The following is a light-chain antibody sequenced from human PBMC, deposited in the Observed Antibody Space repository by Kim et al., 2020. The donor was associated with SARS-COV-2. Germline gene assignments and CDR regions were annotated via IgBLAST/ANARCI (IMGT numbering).Light chain of an antibody. V-gene: IGKV3-20*01. CDR2: GAS. CDR1: QSVNSSY. CDR3: QRYGSSPPAWT. J-gene: IGKJ1*01. Sequence: EIVLTQSPGPLSLSPGERATLSCRASQSVNSSYLAWYQQKPGQAPRLLIYGASSRATGIPDRFSGSGSGTDFTLTISRLEPEDFAVYYCQRYGSSPPAWTFGQGTKVEIK.